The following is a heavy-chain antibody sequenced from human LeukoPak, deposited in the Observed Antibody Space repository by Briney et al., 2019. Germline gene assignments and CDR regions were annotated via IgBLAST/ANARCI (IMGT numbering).Heavy chain of an antibody. D-gene: IGHD4-23*01. Sequence: PGGSLRLSCAASGFTFSSYAMSWVRQAPGKGLEWVSAISGSGGSTYYADSVKGRFTISGDNSKNTLYLQMNSLRAEDTAVYYCARGRTTVVTPGYYMDVWGKGTTVTVSS. CDR3: ARGRTTVVTPGYYMDV. CDR1: GFTFSSYA. J-gene: IGHJ6*03. CDR2: ISGSGGST. V-gene: IGHV3-23*01.